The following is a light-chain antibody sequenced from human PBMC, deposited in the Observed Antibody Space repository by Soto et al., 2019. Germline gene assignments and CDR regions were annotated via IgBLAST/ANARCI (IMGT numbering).Light chain of an antibody. V-gene: IGKV3-11*01. Sequence: EIVLTQSPATLSLSPGERTTLSCRASQNINYYLAWYQQKPGQAPRLLIYGASNRASGVPARFSGSGSGTDFTLTISSLEPEDFAVYYCQQRSNWPRTFGPGTTVEIK. CDR3: QQRSNWPRT. CDR1: QNINYY. J-gene: IGKJ1*01. CDR2: GAS.